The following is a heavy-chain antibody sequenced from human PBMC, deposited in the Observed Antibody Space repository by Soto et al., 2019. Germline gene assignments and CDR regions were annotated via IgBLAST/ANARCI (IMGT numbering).Heavy chain of an antibody. J-gene: IGHJ3*02. D-gene: IGHD4-17*01. CDR1: GGSISSGDYY. Sequence: SETLSLTCTVSGGSISSGDYYWSWIRQPPGKGLEWIGYIYYSGSTYYNPSLKSRVAISVDTSKNQFSLKLSSVTAADTAVYYCARSGYDTVTTVDAFDIWGQGTMVTVS. CDR3: ARSGYDTVTTVDAFDI. CDR2: IYYSGST. V-gene: IGHV4-30-4*01.